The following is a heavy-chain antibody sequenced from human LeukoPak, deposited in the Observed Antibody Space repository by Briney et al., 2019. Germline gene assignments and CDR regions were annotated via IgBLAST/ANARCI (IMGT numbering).Heavy chain of an antibody. CDR2: ISHIGST. V-gene: IGHV4-34*01. J-gene: IGHJ5*02. CDR3: ARGEYNKSAPRLDP. D-gene: IGHD1-14*01. CDR1: GFTFSSYA. Sequence: PGGSLRLSCAASGFTFSSYAMSWVRQPPGKGLEWIGEISHIGSTNFNPSLKSRVTISVDTSKNQFSLRLTSVTAADTAVYYCARGEYNKSAPRLDPWGQGTLVTVSS.